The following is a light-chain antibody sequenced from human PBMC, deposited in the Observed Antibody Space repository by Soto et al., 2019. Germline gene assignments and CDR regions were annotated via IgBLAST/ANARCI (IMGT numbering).Light chain of an antibody. V-gene: IGKV1-33*01. J-gene: IGKJ5*01. CDR3: QQYENLPT. CDR1: QNINNY. CDR2: DAS. Sequence: DIPLTQSPSSLSASVGESVTIXCQASQNINNYLNWYQQKPGRAPKLLIYDASNLEAGVPSRFRGSGSGTDFTFTISRLQPEDIATYYCQQYENLPTFGQGTRLEIK.